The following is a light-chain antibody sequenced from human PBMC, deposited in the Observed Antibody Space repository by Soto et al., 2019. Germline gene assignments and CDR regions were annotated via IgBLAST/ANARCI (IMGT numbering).Light chain of an antibody. CDR2: GAS. CDR3: QQFNAYPLT. V-gene: IGKV1-9*01. J-gene: IGKJ4*01. Sequence: DIQLTQSPSFLSASVGDRDTISCRASQGISDYLAWYQQKPGKAPKLLIYGASTLQSGVPSRFSGSASGTEFTLTISSLQPEDFATYFCQQFNAYPLTFGGGTKLEIK. CDR1: QGISDY.